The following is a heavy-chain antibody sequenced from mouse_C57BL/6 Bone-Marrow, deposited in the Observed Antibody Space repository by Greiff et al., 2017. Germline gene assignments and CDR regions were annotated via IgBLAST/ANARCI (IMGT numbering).Heavy chain of an antibody. Sequence: EVQRVESGAELVRPGASVKLSCTASGFNIKDDYMHWVKQRPEQCLEWIGWIDPENGDTEYASKFQGKATITADTSSNTSYLQLSRLTSADTAVYYCTTRGYGSVYFDYWGQGTTLTVSS. D-gene: IGHD1-1*01. CDR3: TTRGYGSVYFDY. J-gene: IGHJ2*01. CDR2: IDPENGDT. V-gene: IGHV14-4*01. CDR1: GFNIKDDY.